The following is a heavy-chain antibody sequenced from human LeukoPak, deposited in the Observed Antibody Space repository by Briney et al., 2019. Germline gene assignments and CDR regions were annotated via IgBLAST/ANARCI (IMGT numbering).Heavy chain of an antibody. V-gene: IGHV3-48*03. CDR2: ISGSGSTI. Sequence: GGSLRLSCAASGFTFSSYEMNWVRQAPGKGLEWVSYISGSGSTIYYADSVKGRFTISRDNAKNSLYLQMNSLRAEDTAVYYCARAGGRSWFDPWGQGTLVTVSS. J-gene: IGHJ5*02. CDR1: GFTFSSYE. CDR3: ARAGGRSWFDP.